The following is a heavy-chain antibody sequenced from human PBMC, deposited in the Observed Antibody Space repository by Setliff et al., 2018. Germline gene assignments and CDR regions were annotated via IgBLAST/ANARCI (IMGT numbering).Heavy chain of an antibody. J-gene: IGHJ3*02. D-gene: IGHD5-18*01. CDR3: TFARDGYDVFDI. CDR2: IRGRTDNYAI. Sequence: GGSLRLSCAASGFTFSGSDVYWVRQASGRGLEWVGRIRGRTDNYAIAYAESVRGRFTISRDDSKNTAYLQMNSLKTEDTAVYYCTFARDGYDVFDIWGQGTMVTVSS. V-gene: IGHV3-73*01. CDR1: GFTFSGSD.